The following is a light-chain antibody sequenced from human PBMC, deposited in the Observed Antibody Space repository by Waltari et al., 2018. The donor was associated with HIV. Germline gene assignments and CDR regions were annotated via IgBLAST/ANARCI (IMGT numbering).Light chain of an antibody. CDR1: SSDVGGYNY. CDR3: SSYTSSSTLYVV. CDR2: EVS. J-gene: IGLJ2*01. Sequence: QSALTQPASVSGSPGQLITISCTGTSSDVGGYNYVSWYQQHPGKAPKLMIYEVSNRPSGVSNRFSGSKSGNTASLTISGLQAEDEADYYCSSYTSSSTLYVVFGGGTKLTVL. V-gene: IGLV2-14*01.